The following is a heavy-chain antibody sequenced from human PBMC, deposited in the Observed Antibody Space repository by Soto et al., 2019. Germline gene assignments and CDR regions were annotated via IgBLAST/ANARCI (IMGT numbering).Heavy chain of an antibody. V-gene: IGHV1-2*04. J-gene: IGHJ5*02. CDR3: ARDNGSSSWYWFDP. D-gene: IGHD6-13*01. CDR1: GYTFTGYY. CDR2: INPNSGGT. Sequence: ASVKVSCKASGYTFTGYYMHWVRPAPGQGLEWMGWINPNSGGTNYAQKFQGWVTMTRDTSISTAYMELSRLRSDDTAVYYCARDNGSSSWYWFDPWGQGTLVTVSS.